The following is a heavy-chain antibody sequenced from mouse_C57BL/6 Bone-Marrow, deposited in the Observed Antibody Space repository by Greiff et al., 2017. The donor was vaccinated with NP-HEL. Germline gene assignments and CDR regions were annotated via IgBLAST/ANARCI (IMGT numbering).Heavy chain of an antibody. J-gene: IGHJ3*01. CDR1: GFNTKDDY. CDR3: ARLGPWFAY. V-gene: IGHV1-59*01. CDR2: IDPSDSYT. Sequence: VQLQQSGAELVRPGASVKLSCTASGFNTKDDYMHWVKQRPGQGLEWIGVIDPSDSYTNYNQKFKGKATLTVDTSSSTAYMQLSSLTSEDSAVYYCARLGPWFAYWGQGTLVTVSA. D-gene: IGHD4-1*01.